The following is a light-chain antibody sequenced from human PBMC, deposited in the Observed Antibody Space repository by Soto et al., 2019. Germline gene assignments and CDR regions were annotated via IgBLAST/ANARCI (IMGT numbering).Light chain of an antibody. CDR2: DAS. J-gene: IGKJ1*01. V-gene: IGKV3-11*01. Sequence: EVVLTQSPATLSLSPGERATLSCRASQSVSSYLAWYQQKPGQGPRLLIYDASKRATDIPARFTGSGSGTDFTLTISSLEPEDFAVDFCQQRSTWTFGQGTKVEI. CDR3: QQRSTWT. CDR1: QSVSSY.